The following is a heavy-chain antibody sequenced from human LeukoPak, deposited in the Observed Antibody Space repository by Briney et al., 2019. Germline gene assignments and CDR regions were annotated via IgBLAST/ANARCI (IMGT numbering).Heavy chain of an antibody. D-gene: IGHD3-22*01. J-gene: IGHJ4*02. CDR3: AKTGSSGYYYLSDY. CDR1: GFTFRSYA. Sequence: GGSLRLSCAASGFTFRSYAMNWVRQAPGKGLEWVSAISGSGSSTYYADSVKGRFTISRDDSKNTLYLQMNSLRAEDTAVYYCAKTGSSGYYYLSDYWGQGTLVTVSS. CDR2: ISGSGSST. V-gene: IGHV3-23*01.